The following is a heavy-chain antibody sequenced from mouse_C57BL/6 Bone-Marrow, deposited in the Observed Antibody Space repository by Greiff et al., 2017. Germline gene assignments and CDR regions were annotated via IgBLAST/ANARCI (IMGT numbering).Heavy chain of an antibody. CDR1: GYTFTSYW. J-gene: IGHJ2*01. Sequence: QVQLQQPGAELVKPGASVKMSCTASGYTFTSYWITWVKQRPGQGLEWIGDIYPGSGSTNYNEKFKSKATLTGDTSSSTAYMQLSSLTSEDTAVYYCARSPSSSYGYWGQGTTRTVSS. D-gene: IGHD1-1*01. V-gene: IGHV1-55*01. CDR3: ARSPSSSYGY. CDR2: IYPGSGST.